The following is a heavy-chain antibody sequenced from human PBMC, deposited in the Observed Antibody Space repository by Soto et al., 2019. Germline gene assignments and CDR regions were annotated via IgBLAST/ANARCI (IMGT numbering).Heavy chain of an antibody. CDR2: INQDGSET. CDR1: GFTFSAYW. V-gene: IGHV3-7*01. J-gene: IGHJ4*02. CDR3: AIECDSPSCFISLSDH. Sequence: GGSLRLSCAASGFTFSAYWMNWVRQAPGKGLEWVANINQDGSETSYVDSVKGRFTISRDNAKSSLYLQMNRLRAEDAAIYYCAIECDSPSCFISLSDHWGPGTLVTVSS. D-gene: IGHD2-2*01.